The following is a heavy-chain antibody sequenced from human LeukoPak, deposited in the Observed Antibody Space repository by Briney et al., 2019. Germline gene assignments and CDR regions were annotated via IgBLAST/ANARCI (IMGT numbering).Heavy chain of an antibody. J-gene: IGHJ3*02. CDR2: MSGSDTGS. V-gene: IGHV3-23*01. D-gene: IGHD3-3*01. Sequence: PGGSLRLSCVASGFTLSSYSTSWVRQAPGKGLEWVSAMSGSDTGSWYADSVKGRFTISRDTSKTTLYLQMNSLRAEDTAIYYCAKGDYDFWSGRLAWRAFDIWGQGTMVTVSS. CDR3: AKGDYDFWSGRLAWRAFDI. CDR1: GFTLSSYS.